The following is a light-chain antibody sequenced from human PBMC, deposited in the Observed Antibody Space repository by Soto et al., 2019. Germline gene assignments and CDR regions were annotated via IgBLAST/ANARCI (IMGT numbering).Light chain of an antibody. CDR3: QQYGSSPRT. J-gene: IGKJ2*01. CDR1: QSVSSSY. CDR2: GAS. Sequence: EIVLTQSPGTLSLSPGERATLSCRASQSVSSSYLAWYQQKPGQAPRLLIYGASSRATGIPDRFSGSGSGTDFTLTISRLDPEDFAVYYCQQYGSSPRTFGQGTQLEIK. V-gene: IGKV3-20*01.